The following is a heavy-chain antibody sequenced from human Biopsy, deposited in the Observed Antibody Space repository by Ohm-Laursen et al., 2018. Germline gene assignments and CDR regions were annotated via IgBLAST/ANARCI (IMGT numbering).Heavy chain of an antibody. Sequence: SLRLSCTASGFTFDDVAMHWVRQAPGKGLEWVSTISGSGGSTYYADSVKGRFTISRDASKNTLYLLMNSLRAEDTAMYYCAKGGYCTTTSCYMDVDYWGQGTLVTVSS. CDR3: AKGGYCTTTSCYMDVDY. V-gene: IGHV3-23*01. J-gene: IGHJ4*02. CDR1: GFTFDDVA. CDR2: ISGSGGST. D-gene: IGHD2-2*02.